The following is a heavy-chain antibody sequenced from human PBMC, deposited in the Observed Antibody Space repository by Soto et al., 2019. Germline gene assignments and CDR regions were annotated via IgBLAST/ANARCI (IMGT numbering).Heavy chain of an antibody. CDR2: INGGGVST. CDR1: GFTYSDYG. CDR3: AKSIVKRISYNFDY. V-gene: IGHV3-23*01. J-gene: IGHJ4*02. Sequence: EVQLLESGGDLVQPGGSLRLSCVASGFTYSDYGMNWVRQFPGKGLEWVSGINGGGVSTYYADSVRGRFTISRDNSKNTSYLQMDSLRADDTAIYYCAKSIVKRISYNFDYWGQGTQVTVSS. D-gene: IGHD3-16*02.